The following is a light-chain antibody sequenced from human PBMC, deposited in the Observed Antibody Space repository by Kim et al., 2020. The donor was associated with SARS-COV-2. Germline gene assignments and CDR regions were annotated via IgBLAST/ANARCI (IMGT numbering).Light chain of an antibody. CDR2: DVS. CDR1: SSDLGGYNY. J-gene: IGLJ2*01. Sequence: QSALTQRASVSGSPGQSITISCTGTSSDLGGYNYVSWYQQHPGKAPQLIIYDVSYRPSGVSNRFSGSKSGNTASLTISGLQAEDEADYYCSSYASGNTLFGGGTQLTVL. CDR3: SSYASGNTL. V-gene: IGLV2-14*03.